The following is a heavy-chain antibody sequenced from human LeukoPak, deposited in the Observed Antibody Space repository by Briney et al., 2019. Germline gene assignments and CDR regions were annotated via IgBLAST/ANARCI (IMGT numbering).Heavy chain of an antibody. Sequence: PSETLSLTCTVSGASISSYYWSWIRQPPGKGLEWIGCIYYSGSTNYNPSLKSRVTISVDTSKNQFSLKLSSVTAADTAVYYCASAEGLWGSPSAVDYWGQGTLVTVSS. CDR3: ASAEGLWGSPSAVDY. CDR2: IYYSGST. D-gene: IGHD3-16*01. V-gene: IGHV4-59*01. J-gene: IGHJ4*02. CDR1: GASISSYY.